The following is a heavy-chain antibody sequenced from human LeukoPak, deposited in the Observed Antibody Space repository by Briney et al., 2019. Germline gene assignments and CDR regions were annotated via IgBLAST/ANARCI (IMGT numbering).Heavy chain of an antibody. D-gene: IGHD2-2*02. J-gene: IGHJ4*02. CDR3: ARANTPFADY. CDR2: ISYDGSNK. CDR1: GFTFSSYD. V-gene: IGHV3-30*09. Sequence: GRSLRLSCAASGFTFSSYDMHWGRQAPGKGLEWVAVISYDGSNKYYADSVKGRFAISRDNSKNTVCLQMNSLRVEDTAVYNCARANTPFADYWGQGTLDTVSS.